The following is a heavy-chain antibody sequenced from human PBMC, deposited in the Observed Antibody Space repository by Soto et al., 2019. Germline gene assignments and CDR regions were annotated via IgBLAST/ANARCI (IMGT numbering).Heavy chain of an antibody. Sequence: ASVKVSCKVSGYTLTELSMHWVRQAPGKGLEWMGGFDPEDGETIYEQKFQGRVTMTEDTSTDTAYMELSSLRSEDTAVYYCATGVIAARPMDVWGQGTTVTVSS. CDR2: FDPEDGET. CDR1: GYTLTELS. J-gene: IGHJ6*02. D-gene: IGHD6-6*01. CDR3: ATGVIAARPMDV. V-gene: IGHV1-24*01.